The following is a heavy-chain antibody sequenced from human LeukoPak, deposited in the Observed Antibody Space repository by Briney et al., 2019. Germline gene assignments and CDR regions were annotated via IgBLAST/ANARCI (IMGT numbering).Heavy chain of an antibody. D-gene: IGHD6-13*01. CDR3: ARDRPHTDAWYEGRDY. CDR1: GYTFTAYY. Sequence: ASVKVSCKASGYTFTAYYMHWVRQAPGQGLEWMGWINPNSGDTNYAQKFQGRVTMTSDTSISTAYMELNRLTYDDTAVYYCARDRPHTDAWYEGRDYWGQGTLVTVSS. J-gene: IGHJ4*02. V-gene: IGHV1-2*02. CDR2: INPNSGDT.